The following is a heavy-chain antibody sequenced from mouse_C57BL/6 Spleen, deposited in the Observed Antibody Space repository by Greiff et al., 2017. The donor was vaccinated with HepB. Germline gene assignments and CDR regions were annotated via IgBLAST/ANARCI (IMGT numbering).Heavy chain of an antibody. CDR3: AREGGYYGP. V-gene: IGHV1-82*01. Sequence: QVQLQQSGPELVKPGASVKISCKASGYAFSSSWMNWVKQRPGKGLEWIGRIYPGDGDTNYNGKFKGKATLTADKSSSTAYMQLSSLTSEDSAVYFCAREGGYYGPWGTGTTVTVSS. CDR1: GYAFSSSW. J-gene: IGHJ1*03. CDR2: IYPGDGDT. D-gene: IGHD1-1*01.